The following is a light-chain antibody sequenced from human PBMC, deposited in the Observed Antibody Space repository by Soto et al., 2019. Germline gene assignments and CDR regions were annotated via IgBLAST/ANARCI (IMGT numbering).Light chain of an antibody. CDR3: SSYASSTPVV. CDR2: EVS. Sequence: QSALTQPASVSGSPGQSITISCTGTSSDVGSYNLVSWYQQHPGKAPKLMIYEVSKRPSGVSNRFSGSKSGNTASLTISGQHEEEDDDYYCSSYASSTPVVFGGGTQLTVL. V-gene: IGLV2-23*02. J-gene: IGLJ2*01. CDR1: SSDVGSYNL.